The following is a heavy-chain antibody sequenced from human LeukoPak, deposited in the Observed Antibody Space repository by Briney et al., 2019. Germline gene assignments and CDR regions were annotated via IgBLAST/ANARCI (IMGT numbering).Heavy chain of an antibody. D-gene: IGHD4-17*01. Sequence: GGSLRLSCAASGFTFSSYGMHWVRQAPGKGLEWVAVISYDGSYKYYANSVKVRFTISRDNSKNTMYLKMNSMRAEDTAVYYCAKVGDYGDYALDYWGQGTLVTVSS. CDR2: ISYDGSYK. V-gene: IGHV3-30*18. CDR3: AKVGDYGDYALDY. J-gene: IGHJ4*02. CDR1: GFTFSSYG.